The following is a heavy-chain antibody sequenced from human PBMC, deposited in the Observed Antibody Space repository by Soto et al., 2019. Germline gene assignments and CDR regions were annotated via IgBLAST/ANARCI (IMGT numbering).Heavy chain of an antibody. CDR1: GFTFTNYA. Sequence: QVHLVQSGAEVKMPGASVKVSCKASGFTFTNYAITWVRQAPGQGLEWMGWISASNGNTNYAQNLQGRVTMTTDSSTSTAHLGRGSLTPDDTPIYFCARDFTGRPPDGLDSWGKGTLVTVSA. V-gene: IGHV1-18*01. J-gene: IGHJ4*02. CDR2: ISASNGNT. D-gene: IGHD3-16*01. CDR3: ARDFTGRPPDGLDS.